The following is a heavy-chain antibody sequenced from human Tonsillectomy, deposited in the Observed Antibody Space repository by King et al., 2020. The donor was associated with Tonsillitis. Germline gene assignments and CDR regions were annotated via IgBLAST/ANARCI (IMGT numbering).Heavy chain of an antibody. V-gene: IGHV3-15*01. Sequence: VQLVESGGGLVKPGGSLRLSCAASGFTFSNAWMSWVRQAPGKGLEWVGRIKSKTDGGTTDYAAPVKGRFTISRDDSKNTLYLQMNSLKTEDTAVYYGTTDQLGYYYYYGMDVWGQGTTVTVSS. CDR1: GFTFSNAW. D-gene: IGHD5-18*01. J-gene: IGHJ6*02. CDR2: IKSKTDGGTT. CDR3: TTDQLGYYYYYGMDV.